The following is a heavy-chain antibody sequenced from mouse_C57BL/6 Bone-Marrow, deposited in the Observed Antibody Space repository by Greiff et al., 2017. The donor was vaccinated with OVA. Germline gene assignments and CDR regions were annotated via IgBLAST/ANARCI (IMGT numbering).Heavy chain of an antibody. Sequence: EVMLVESGGGLVKPGGSLKLSCAASGFTFSDYGMHWVRQAPEKGLEWVAYISSGSSTIYYADTVKGRFTISRDNAKNTLFLQMTSLRSEDTAMYYCARSDYDYFDDGGQGTTLTVSS. V-gene: IGHV5-17*01. CDR2: ISSGSSTI. CDR3: ARSDYDYFDD. J-gene: IGHJ2*01. CDR1: GFTFSDYG. D-gene: IGHD2-4*01.